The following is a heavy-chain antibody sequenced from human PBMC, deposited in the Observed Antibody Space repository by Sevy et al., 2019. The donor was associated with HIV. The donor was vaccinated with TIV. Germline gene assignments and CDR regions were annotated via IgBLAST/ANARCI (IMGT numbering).Heavy chain of an antibody. V-gene: IGHV3-30*01. D-gene: IGHD2-21*02. J-gene: IGHJ4*02. CDR3: ARLVSCGGDCYYLDS. CDR2: ISHDERYK. CDR1: GFSFSDYD. Sequence: GGSLRLSCAASGFSFSDYDMHWVRQAPGKGLDGVAVISHDERYKNYAESVKVRFTISRDNFKNTLFLQMDSLRPEDTAVYFCARLVSCGGDCYYLDSWGQGALVTVSS.